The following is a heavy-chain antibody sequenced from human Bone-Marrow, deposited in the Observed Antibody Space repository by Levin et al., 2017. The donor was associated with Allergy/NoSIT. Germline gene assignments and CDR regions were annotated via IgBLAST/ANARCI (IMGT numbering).Heavy chain of an antibody. V-gene: IGHV3-53*01. J-gene: IGHJ5*02. CDR3: ARDVGP. CDR1: GFTVSNNY. CDR2: IYSGGST. Sequence: GGSLRLSCAASGFTVSNNYMNWVRQAPGKGLEWVSLIYSGGSTYYADSVKGRFTISRDNSTYTLYLQMNSRRVEDTAVYYCARDVGPGGQGTLVTVSS.